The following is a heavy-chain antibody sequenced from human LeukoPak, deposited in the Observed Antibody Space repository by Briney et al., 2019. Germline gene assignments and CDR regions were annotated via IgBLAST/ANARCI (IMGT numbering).Heavy chain of an antibody. V-gene: IGHV1-46*01. D-gene: IGHD3-3*01. J-gene: IGHJ4*02. CDR2: INPSGGST. CDR1: GYTFTSYY. CDR3: ARDQSYYDFWSGYYPHLDY. Sequence: ASVTVSCKASGYTFTSYYMHWVRQAPGQGLEWMGIINPSGGSTSYAQKFQGRVTMTRDTSTSTVYMELSSLRSEDTAVYYCARDQSYYDFWSGYYPHLDYWGQGTLVTVSS.